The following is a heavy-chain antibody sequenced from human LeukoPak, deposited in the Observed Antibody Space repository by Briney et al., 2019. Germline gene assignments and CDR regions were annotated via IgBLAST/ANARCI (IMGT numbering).Heavy chain of an antibody. CDR3: ANPFSSGADFDY. J-gene: IGHJ4*02. V-gene: IGHV3-30*02. CDR1: WFPFRSLC. CDR2: IRYDGSDK. Sequence: GGSLEPPLAAAWFPFRSLCIALVRPAPGKGLGGGAFIRYDGSDKYYADSVKGRFTISRDNSKNTLYLQMNSLRAGDTAVYYCANPFSSGADFDYWGQGTLVTVSS. D-gene: IGHD7-27*01.